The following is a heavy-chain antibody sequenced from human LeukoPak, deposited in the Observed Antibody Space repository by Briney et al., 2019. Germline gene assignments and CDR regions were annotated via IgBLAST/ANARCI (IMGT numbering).Heavy chain of an antibody. D-gene: IGHD3/OR15-3a*01. CDR2: INGDGSIT. CDR1: GFTFSTYW. Sequence: PGGSLRLSCAASGFTFSTYWMHWVRQAPGKGLVRVSRINGDGSITTYADSVKGRFTISRDNAKNTLYLQMNSLRAEDTAVYYCARVWTKGFDYWGQGTLVTVSS. CDR3: ARVWTKGFDY. J-gene: IGHJ4*02. V-gene: IGHV3-74*01.